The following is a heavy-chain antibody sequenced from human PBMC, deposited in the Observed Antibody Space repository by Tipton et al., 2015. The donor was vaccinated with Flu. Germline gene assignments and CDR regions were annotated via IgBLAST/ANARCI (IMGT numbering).Heavy chain of an antibody. D-gene: IGHD5/OR15-5a*01. J-gene: IGHJ2*01. V-gene: IGHV4-38-2*01. CDR2: IYYGRST. CDR1: GYSINSGYY. Sequence: TLSLTCAVSGYSINSGYYWAWIRQPPGKGLEWIGSIYYGRSTYYNPSLKSRVTILGDTSKNQFSLKLSSVTAADTAVYYCARQSTLWYFDLWGRGTLVTVSS. CDR3: ARQSTLWYFDL.